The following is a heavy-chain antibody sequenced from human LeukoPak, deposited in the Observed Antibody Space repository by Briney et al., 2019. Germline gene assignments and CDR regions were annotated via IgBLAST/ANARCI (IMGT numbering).Heavy chain of an antibody. D-gene: IGHD5-24*01. V-gene: IGHV3-74*01. CDR2: INQDETKA. J-gene: IGHJ3*01. Sequence: GGSLRLSCAVSGFTFRNYLMHWVRQAPGQGLVWVSRINQDETKAYADSVKGRFTVSRDNAKNMMYLQLNGLRAEDTTVYFCGRGGDGIDVWGQGTTVIVSS. CDR3: GRGGDGIDV. CDR1: GFTFRNYL.